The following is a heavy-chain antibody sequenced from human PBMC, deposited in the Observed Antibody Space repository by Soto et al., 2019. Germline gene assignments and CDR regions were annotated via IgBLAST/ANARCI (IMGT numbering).Heavy chain of an antibody. Sequence: GGSLRLSCAASGFTFRNYGMHWVRQTPGKGLEWVALMSYDGSYKDYRDSVKGRVTISRDNSKNTLYLQMESLRVVDTAVYYCAKGAEGGAYYGVDVWGQGTTVTVSS. CDR1: GFTFRNYG. J-gene: IGHJ6*02. V-gene: IGHV3-30*18. D-gene: IGHD3-16*01. CDR3: AKGAEGGAYYGVDV. CDR2: MSYDGSYK.